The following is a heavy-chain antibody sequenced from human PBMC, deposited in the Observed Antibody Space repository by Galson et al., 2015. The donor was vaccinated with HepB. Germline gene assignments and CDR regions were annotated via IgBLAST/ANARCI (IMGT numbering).Heavy chain of an antibody. D-gene: IGHD6-19*01. J-gene: IGHJ4*02. CDR3: ARIAVADYYFDY. CDR2: IIPIFGTA. CDR1: GGTFSSYA. V-gene: IGHV1-69*06. Sequence: SCKASGGTFSSYAISWVRQAPGQGLEWMGGIIPIFGTANYAQKFQGSVTITADKSTSTAYMELSSLRSEDTAVYYCARIAVADYYFDYWGQGTLVTVSS.